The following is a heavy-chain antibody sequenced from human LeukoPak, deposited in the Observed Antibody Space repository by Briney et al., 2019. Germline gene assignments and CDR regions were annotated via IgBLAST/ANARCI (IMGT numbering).Heavy chain of an antibody. CDR1: GFIFSDYG. V-gene: IGHV3-33*01. CDR3: ARWGGTRQYYFDY. CDR2: TRPDGSIK. J-gene: IGHJ4*02. Sequence: GGSLRLSCAVSGFIFSDYGFHWVRQAPGKGLEWVAVTRPDGSIKQYADSVKGRFTISRDDSKNTLYLQMNFLKSEDTAVYYCARWGGTRQYYFDYWGQGTLVTVSS. D-gene: IGHD1-1*01.